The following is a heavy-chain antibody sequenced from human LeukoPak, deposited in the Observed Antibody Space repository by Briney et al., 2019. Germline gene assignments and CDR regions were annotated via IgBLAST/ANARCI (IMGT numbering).Heavy chain of an antibody. D-gene: IGHD2-15*01. CDR2: INHSGST. J-gene: IGHJ5*02. CDR3: ARGYCSGGSCYSWFDP. Sequence: SETLSLTCAVYGGSFSGYYWSWIRQPPGKGLEWIGEINHSGSTSYNPSLKSRVTISVDTFKNQFSLKLSSVTAADTAVYYCARGYCSGGSCYSWFDPWGQGTLVTVSS. V-gene: IGHV4-34*01. CDR1: GGSFSGYY.